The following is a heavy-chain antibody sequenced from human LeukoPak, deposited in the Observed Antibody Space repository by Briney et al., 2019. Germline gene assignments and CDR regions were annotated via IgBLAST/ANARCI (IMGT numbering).Heavy chain of an antibody. D-gene: IGHD3-16*01. CDR2: IRRRTNRYTT. J-gene: IGHJ3*02. CDR1: GFAFSDYI. V-gene: IGHV3-72*01. CDR3: ARDGGEGGNSAFDI. Sequence: PGGSLRLSCVASGFAFSDYILDWVRQAPGKGLEWVGRIRRRTNRYTTEYAASVKGRFIISRDDSKNSLYLHMNSLRTEDTAVYHCARDGGEGGNSAFDIWGQGTMVTVSS.